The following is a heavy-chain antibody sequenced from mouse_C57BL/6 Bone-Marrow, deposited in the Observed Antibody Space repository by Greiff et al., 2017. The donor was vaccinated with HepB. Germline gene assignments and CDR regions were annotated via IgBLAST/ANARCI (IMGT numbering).Heavy chain of an antibody. J-gene: IGHJ3*01. Sequence: VKLQQPGAELVRPGTSVKLSCKASGYTFTSYWMHWVKQRPGQGLEWIGVIDPSDSYTNYNQKFKGKATLTVDTSSSTAYMQLSSLTSEDSAVYYCARRGDSNYGTWFAYWGQGTLVTVSA. V-gene: IGHV1-59*01. CDR2: IDPSDSYT. CDR3: ARRGDSNYGTWFAY. D-gene: IGHD2-5*01. CDR1: GYTFTSYW.